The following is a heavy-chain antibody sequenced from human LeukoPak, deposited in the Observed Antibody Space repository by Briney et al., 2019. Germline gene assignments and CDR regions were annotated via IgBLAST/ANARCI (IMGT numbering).Heavy chain of an antibody. CDR1: GFTFSSYW. Sequence: GGSLRLSCAASGFTFSSYWMHWVRQAPGKGLVWVSRINSDGSSTSYADSVKGRFTIPRDNAKNTLYLQMNSLRAEDTAVYYCARDVSRGWFDPWGQGTLVTVSS. D-gene: IGHD3-10*01. J-gene: IGHJ5*02. V-gene: IGHV3-74*01. CDR3: ARDVSRGWFDP. CDR2: INSDGSST.